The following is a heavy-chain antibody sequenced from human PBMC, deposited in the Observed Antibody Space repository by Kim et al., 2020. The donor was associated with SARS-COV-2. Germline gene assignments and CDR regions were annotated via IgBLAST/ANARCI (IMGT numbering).Heavy chain of an antibody. CDR3: ARAGEGTAMVWVYYGMDV. CDR1: GGTFSSYA. V-gene: IGHV1-69*13. J-gene: IGHJ6*02. CDR2: IIPILGTA. D-gene: IGHD5-18*01. Sequence: SVKVSCKASGGTFSSYAISWVRQAPGQGLEWMGGIIPILGTANYAQKFQGRVTITADESTSTAYMELSSLRSEDTAVYYCARAGEGTAMVWVYYGMDVWGQGTTVTVSS.